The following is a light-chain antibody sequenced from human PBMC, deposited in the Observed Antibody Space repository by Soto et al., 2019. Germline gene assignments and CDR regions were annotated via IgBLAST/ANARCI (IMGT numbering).Light chain of an antibody. CDR3: GTWDSSLSAVV. CDR1: SSNIGNNY. J-gene: IGLJ2*01. V-gene: IGLV1-51*01. CDR2: DNN. Sequence: QSVLTQPPSVSAAPGQTVTISCSGSSSNIGNNYVSWYQQLPGTAPKLLIYDNNKRPSGIPDRFSGSKSGTSATLGITGLQTGDEADYYCGTWDSSLSAVVFGGGTKLTAL.